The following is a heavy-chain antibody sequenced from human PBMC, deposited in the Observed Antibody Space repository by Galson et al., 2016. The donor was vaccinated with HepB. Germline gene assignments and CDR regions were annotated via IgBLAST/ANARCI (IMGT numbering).Heavy chain of an antibody. CDR3: ATDRRSIFGAVTEYFQH. CDR1: GFTFTSYT. J-gene: IGHJ1*01. D-gene: IGHD3-3*01. V-gene: IGHV3-21*01. Sequence: SLRLSCAASGFTFTSYTMDWVRQAPGKGLEWVSSISSSTLYIYYADSVKGRFTISRDNAKNSLYLQMNSLRDEDTAVYYCATDRRSIFGAVTEYFQHWGQGTLVTVSS. CDR2: ISSSTLYI.